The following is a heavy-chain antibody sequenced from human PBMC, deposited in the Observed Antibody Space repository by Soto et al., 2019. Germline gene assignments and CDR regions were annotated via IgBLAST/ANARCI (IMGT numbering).Heavy chain of an antibody. CDR2: MNPNSGNT. CDR3: ARGPLGCSSTSCYYYYMDV. CDR1: GYTFTSYD. J-gene: IGHJ6*03. D-gene: IGHD2-2*01. V-gene: IGHV1-8*01. Sequence: ASVKVSCKASGYTFTSYDINWVRQATGQGLEWMGWMNPNSGNTGYAQKFQGRVTMTRNTSISTAYMELSSLRSEDTAVYYCARGPLGCSSTSCYYYYMDVWGKGTTVTVSS.